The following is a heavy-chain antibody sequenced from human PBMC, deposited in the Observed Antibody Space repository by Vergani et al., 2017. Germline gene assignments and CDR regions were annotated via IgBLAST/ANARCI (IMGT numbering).Heavy chain of an antibody. Sequence: EVQLVESGGGLVPPGRSLRLSCAASGFTFSSYAMSWVRQAPGKGLEWVSAISGSGGSTYYADSVKGRFTISRDNYKNTLYLQMNSLRAEDTAVYYCARDSGVVPAAIGAFDVWGQGTMVTVSS. CDR1: GFTFSSYA. D-gene: IGHD2-2*01. CDR2: ISGSGGST. V-gene: IGHV3-23*04. CDR3: ARDSGVVPAAIGAFDV. J-gene: IGHJ3*01.